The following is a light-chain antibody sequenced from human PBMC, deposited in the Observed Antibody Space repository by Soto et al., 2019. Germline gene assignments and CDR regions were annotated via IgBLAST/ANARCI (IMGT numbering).Light chain of an antibody. CDR2: RNN. V-gene: IGLV1-47*01. CDR1: SSNIGSNY. Sequence: QSVLTQPPSASGTPGQRVTISRSGSSSNIGSNYVFWYQHLPGPAPKLLIYRNNQRPSGVPDRFSGSKSGTSASRAISGLRSGDETDYYCAAWDDSLSGVVFGGGTKVTVL. CDR3: AAWDDSLSGVV. J-gene: IGLJ2*01.